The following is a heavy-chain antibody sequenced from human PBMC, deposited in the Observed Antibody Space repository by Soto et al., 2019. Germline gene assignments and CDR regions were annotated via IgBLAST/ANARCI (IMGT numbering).Heavy chain of an antibody. J-gene: IGHJ4*02. V-gene: IGHV4-59*01. CDR2: IHYNGNT. CDR3: AREGNLGRWLQPLDF. Sequence: SETLSLTCTVSGDSIIAYSWIWVRQPPGKGLEWIGNIHYNGNTKYNPSLKSRVTMSLDTSKNQFSLRLISVTAADTAKYFCAREGNLGRWLQPLDFWGQGTLVTVSS. CDR1: GDSIIAYS. D-gene: IGHD5-12*01.